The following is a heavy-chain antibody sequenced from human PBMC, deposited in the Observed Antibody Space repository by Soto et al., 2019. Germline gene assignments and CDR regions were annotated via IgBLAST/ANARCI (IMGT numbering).Heavy chain of an antibody. D-gene: IGHD3-10*01. Sequence: QVQLVESGGGVVQPGRSLRLSCAASGFTFSSYAMHWVRQAPGKGLEWVAVISYDGSNKYYADSVKGRFTISRDNSKNTLYLQMNSLRAEDTAVYYCARDGAYGSGSSPFDYWGQGTLVTVSS. J-gene: IGHJ4*02. V-gene: IGHV3-30-3*01. CDR2: ISYDGSNK. CDR1: GFTFSSYA. CDR3: ARDGAYGSGSSPFDY.